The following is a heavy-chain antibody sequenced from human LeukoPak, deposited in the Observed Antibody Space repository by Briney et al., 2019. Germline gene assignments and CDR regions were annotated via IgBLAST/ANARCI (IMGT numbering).Heavy chain of an antibody. CDR2: ISSSGSTI. Sequence: QPGGSLRLSCAASGFTFSSYEMNWVRQAPGKGLECVSYISSSGSTIYYADSVKGRFTISRDNAKNSLDLQMNSLRAEDTAVYYCARGDSGSYYFDYWGQGTLVTVSS. CDR3: ARGDSGSYYFDY. V-gene: IGHV3-48*03. D-gene: IGHD1-26*01. J-gene: IGHJ4*02. CDR1: GFTFSSYE.